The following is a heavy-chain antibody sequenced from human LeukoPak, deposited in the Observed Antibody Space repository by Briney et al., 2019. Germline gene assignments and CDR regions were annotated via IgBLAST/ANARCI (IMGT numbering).Heavy chain of an antibody. CDR3: ARDLLPYYDILTGYYIGDAFDI. J-gene: IGHJ3*02. CDR1: RFTFSSYS. D-gene: IGHD3-9*01. CDR2: ISSSSSYI. Sequence: GGSLRLSCAAFRFTFSSYSMSWVRQAPGKGLEWVSSISSSSSYIYYADSVKGRFTISRDNAKNSLYLQMNSLRAEDTAVYYCARDLLPYYDILTGYYIGDAFDIWGQGTMVTVSS. V-gene: IGHV3-21*01.